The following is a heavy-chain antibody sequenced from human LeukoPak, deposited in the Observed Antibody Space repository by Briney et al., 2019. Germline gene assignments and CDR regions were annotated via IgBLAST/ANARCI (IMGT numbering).Heavy chain of an antibody. J-gene: IGHJ4*02. V-gene: IGHV3-21*01. CDR3: AREPKYCSGGSCQDY. CDR2: ISSSSSYI. CDR1: GFTFSSYS. Sequence: GGSLRLSCAASGFTFSSYSMNWVRQAPGKGLEWVSSISSSSSYIYYADSVKGRFTISRDNAKNSLYLRMNSLRAEEKAVYYCAREPKYCSGGSCQDYWGQGTLVTVSS. D-gene: IGHD2-15*01.